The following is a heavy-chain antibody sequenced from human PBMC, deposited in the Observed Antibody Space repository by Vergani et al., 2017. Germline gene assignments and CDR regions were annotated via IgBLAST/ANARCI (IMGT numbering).Heavy chain of an antibody. J-gene: IGHJ4*02. CDR2: ISSSSSYI. Sequence: EVQLVESGGGLVKPGGSLRLSCAASGFTFSSYSMNWVRQAPGKGLEWVSSISSSSSYIYYADSVKGRFTISRDNAKNSRYLQMNSLRAEYTAVYYCARGKPSVAGTFDYWGQGTLVTVSS. D-gene: IGHD6-19*01. V-gene: IGHV3-21*01. CDR1: GFTFSSYS. CDR3: ARGKPSVAGTFDY.